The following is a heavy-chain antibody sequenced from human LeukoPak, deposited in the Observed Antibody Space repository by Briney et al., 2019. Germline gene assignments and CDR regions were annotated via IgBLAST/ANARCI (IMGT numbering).Heavy chain of an antibody. J-gene: IGHJ4*02. CDR1: GGSISSSSYY. CDR3: ASDRGGPFDY. CDR2: IYYSGST. V-gene: IGHV4-39*01. Sequence: SSETLSLTCTVSGGSISSSSYYWGWIRQPPGNGLEWLGRIYYSGSTYYNPSLKSRFTIPVDTSKNQFSLKLSSVTAADTAVYCCASDRGGPFDYWGQGTLVTVSS.